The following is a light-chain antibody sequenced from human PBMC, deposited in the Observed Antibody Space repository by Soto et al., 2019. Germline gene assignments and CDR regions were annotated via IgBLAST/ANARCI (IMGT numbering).Light chain of an antibody. J-gene: IGKJ3*01. CDR2: GAS. CDR1: QSVNNNY. Sequence: EIVLTQSPGTLSLSPGERATLSCRASQSVNNNYIAWYQQKPGQAPRLLIYGASSRATGIPDRFSGSGSGSDFTLTISRLEPEDFSVYYCQHYGNSLFTFGPGTKVDIK. CDR3: QHYGNSLFT. V-gene: IGKV3-20*01.